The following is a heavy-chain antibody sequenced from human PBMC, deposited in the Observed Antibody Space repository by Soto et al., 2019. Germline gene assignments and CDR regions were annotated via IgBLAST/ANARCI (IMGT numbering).Heavy chain of an antibody. CDR3: PCLNGYNRYFDH. CDR2: IFDTGNT. J-gene: IGHJ2*01. V-gene: IGHV4-30-2*01. D-gene: IGHD5-12*01. Sequence: QLLLVESGSGLVRPSQALSLSCNVSGGSLSSGGCSWAWVRLPVGKGLEWIGYIFDTGNTYFSASLKSRLSMSVDTSRNQCSMQFASVTAADTAMYYCPCLNGYNRYFDHWGRGTLVTVSS. CDR1: GGSLSSGGCS.